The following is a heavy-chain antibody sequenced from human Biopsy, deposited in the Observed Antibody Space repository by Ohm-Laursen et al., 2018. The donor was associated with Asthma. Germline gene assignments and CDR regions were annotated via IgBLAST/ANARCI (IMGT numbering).Heavy chain of an antibody. CDR2: VNTDNGDT. V-gene: IGHV1-3*04. Sequence: GASVKVSCKASGYNFISFAMHWVRQAPGQRLEWMGWVNTDNGDTKYSQKFQGRVTITRDTSASTAYMELRSLRSEDTATYYCARTYYDFLTGQVKDVFGVWGQGTMVTVSS. D-gene: IGHD3-9*01. J-gene: IGHJ3*01. CDR3: ARTYYDFLTGQVKDVFGV. CDR1: GYNFISFA.